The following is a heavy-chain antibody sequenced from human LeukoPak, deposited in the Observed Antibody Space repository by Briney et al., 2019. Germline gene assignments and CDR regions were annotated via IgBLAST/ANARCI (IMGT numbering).Heavy chain of an antibody. CDR3: ARDSGFGELDY. D-gene: IGHD3-10*01. J-gene: IGHJ4*02. Sequence: PGGSLRLSCDASGFTFSTYSINWVRQAPGRGLEWVSVIYSGGSTYYADSVKGRFTISRDNSKNTLYLQMNSLRAEDTAVYYCARDSGFGELDYWGQGTLVTVSS. CDR1: GFTFSTYS. CDR2: IYSGGST. V-gene: IGHV3-66*01.